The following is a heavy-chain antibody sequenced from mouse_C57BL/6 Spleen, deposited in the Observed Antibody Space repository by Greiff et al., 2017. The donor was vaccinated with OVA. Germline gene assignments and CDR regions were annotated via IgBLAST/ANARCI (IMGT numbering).Heavy chain of an antibody. CDR2: INPYNGGT. Sequence: EVQLQQSGPVLVKPGASVKMSCKASGYTFTDYYMNWVKQSHGKSLEWIGVINPYNGGTSYNQKFKGKATLTVDKSSSTAYMELNSLTSEDSAVYYCARRRDDGYYENWGQGTLVTVSA. V-gene: IGHV1-19*01. D-gene: IGHD2-3*01. CDR1: GYTFTDYY. CDR3: ARRRDDGYYEN. J-gene: IGHJ3*01.